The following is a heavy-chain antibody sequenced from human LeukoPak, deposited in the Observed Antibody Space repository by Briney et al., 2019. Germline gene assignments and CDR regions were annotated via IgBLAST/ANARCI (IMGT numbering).Heavy chain of an antibody. J-gene: IGHJ4*02. V-gene: IGHV3-48*01. CDR1: GFTFNSYA. D-gene: IGHD3-3*01. Sequence: GESLRLSCAASGFTFNSYAFNWVRQAPGKGLEWVSYISSSSNVIYYTDSVKGRFTISRDNARNLLSLQMNSLRAEDTAVYYCARGDPIYDFWSGGDYWGQGSLVTVSS. CDR2: ISSSSNVI. CDR3: ARGDPIYDFWSGGDY.